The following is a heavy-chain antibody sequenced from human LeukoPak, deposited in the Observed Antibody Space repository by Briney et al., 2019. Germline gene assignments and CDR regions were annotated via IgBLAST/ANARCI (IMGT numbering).Heavy chain of an antibody. D-gene: IGHD3-22*01. CDR3: AREPQNYYDSGGYRGYYFDY. Sequence: GGSLRLSCAASGFTFSSYAMHWVRQAPGKGLEWVAVISYDGSNKYYADSVKGRFTISRDNSKNTLYLQMNSLRAEDTAVYYCAREPQNYYDSGGYRGYYFDYWGQGTLVTVSS. J-gene: IGHJ4*02. V-gene: IGHV3-30-3*01. CDR2: ISYDGSNK. CDR1: GFTFSSYA.